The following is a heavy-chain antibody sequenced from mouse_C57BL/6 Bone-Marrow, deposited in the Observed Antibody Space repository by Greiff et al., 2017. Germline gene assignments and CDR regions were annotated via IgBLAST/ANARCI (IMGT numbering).Heavy chain of an antibody. CDR2: INPSSGYT. D-gene: IGHD1-2*01. CDR1: GYTFTSYT. J-gene: IGHJ2*01. V-gene: IGHV1-4*01. Sequence: QVQLQQSGAELARPGASVKMSCKASGYTFTSYTMHWVKQRPGQGLEWIGYINPSSGYTKYNQKFKDKATLTADKSSSTAYMQLSSLTSEDSAVYYCARGGLRRLFDYWGQGTTLTVSS. CDR3: ARGGLRRLFDY.